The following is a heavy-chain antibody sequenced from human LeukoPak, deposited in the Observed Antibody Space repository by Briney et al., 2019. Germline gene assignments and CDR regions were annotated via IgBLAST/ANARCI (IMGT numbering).Heavy chain of an antibody. CDR3: ARSSTYYYDSSGYYYAY. D-gene: IGHD3-22*01. CDR1: GYSFTSYW. Sequence: GESLKISCKGSGYSFTSYWIGWVRQMPGKGLEWMGIIYPGDSDTRYSPSFQGQVTISADKSISTAYLQWSSLEASDTAMYYCARSSTYYYDSSGYYYAYWGQGTLVTVSS. V-gene: IGHV5-51*01. J-gene: IGHJ4*02. CDR2: IYPGDSDT.